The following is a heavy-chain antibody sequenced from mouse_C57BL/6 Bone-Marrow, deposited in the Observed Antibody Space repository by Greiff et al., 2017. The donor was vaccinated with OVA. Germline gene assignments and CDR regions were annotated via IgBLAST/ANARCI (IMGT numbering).Heavy chain of an antibody. V-gene: IGHV7-1*01. CDR2: SRNKANDYTT. D-gene: IGHD1-3*01. Sequence: DVKLVESGGGLVQSGRSLRLSCATSGFTFSDFYMEWVRQAPGKGLEWIAASRNKANDYTTEYSASVKGRFIVSRDTSQSILYLQMNALRAEDTAIYYCARESGNGGCAYWGQGTLVTVSA. CDR1: GFTFSDFY. J-gene: IGHJ3*01. CDR3: ARESGNGGCAY.